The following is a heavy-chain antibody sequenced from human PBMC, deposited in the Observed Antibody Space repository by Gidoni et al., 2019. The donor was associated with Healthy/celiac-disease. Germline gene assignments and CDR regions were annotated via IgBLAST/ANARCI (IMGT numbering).Heavy chain of an antibody. J-gene: IGHJ4*02. V-gene: IGHV4-34*01. CDR1: GGASSGYY. D-gene: IGHD6-6*01. CDR2: INHSGST. Sequence: QVQLQQWGAGLLKPSETLSLTCAVYGGASSGYYWSWIRQPPGKGLGWIGEINHSGSTNYNPSLKSRVTISVDTSKNQFSLKLSSVTAADTAVYYCARARLYSSSSFFDYWGQGTLVTVSS. CDR3: ARARLYSSSSFFDY.